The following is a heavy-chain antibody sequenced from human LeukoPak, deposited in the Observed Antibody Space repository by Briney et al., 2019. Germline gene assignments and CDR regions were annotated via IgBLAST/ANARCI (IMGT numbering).Heavy chain of an antibody. CDR2: IWYDGSNK. CDR1: GFTFSSYG. Sequence: GGSLRLSCAASGFTFSSYGMHWVRQAPGKGLEWVAVIWYDGSNKYYADSVKGRFTISRDSSKNTLYLQMNSLRAEDTAVYYCARTAGLYDSSGYSPEWGYWGQGTLVTVSS. J-gene: IGHJ4*02. CDR3: ARTAGLYDSSGYSPEWGY. D-gene: IGHD3-22*01. V-gene: IGHV3-33*01.